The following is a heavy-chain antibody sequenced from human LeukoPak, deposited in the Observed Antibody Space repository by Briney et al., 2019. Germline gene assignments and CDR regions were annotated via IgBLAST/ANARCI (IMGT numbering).Heavy chain of an antibody. V-gene: IGHV4-59*13. J-gene: IGHJ4*02. CDR1: GGSISSYY. Sequence: SETLSLTCTVSGGSISSYYWSWIRQPPGKGLEWIGYIYYTGSTNYNPSLKSRVTMSVDTSKNQFSLKLSSVTAADTAVYYCARTGSTWYYYFDYWGQGTLVTVYS. CDR2: IYYTGST. CDR3: ARTGSTWYYYFDY. D-gene: IGHD6-13*01.